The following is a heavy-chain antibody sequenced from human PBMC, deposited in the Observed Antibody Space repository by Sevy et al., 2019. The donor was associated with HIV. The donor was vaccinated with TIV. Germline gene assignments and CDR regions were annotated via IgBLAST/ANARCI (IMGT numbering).Heavy chain of an antibody. CDR3: ARHLSGSYSIDY. CDR2: IYYIGST. V-gene: IGHV4-39*01. Sequence: SETLSLTCTVSGGSISSSSYYWGWIRQPPGKGLEWIGSIYYIGSTYYNPSLKSRVTISVDTSKNQFSLKLSSVTAADTAVYYCARHLSGSYSIDYWGQGTLVTVSS. D-gene: IGHD1-26*01. CDR1: GGSISSSSYY. J-gene: IGHJ4*02.